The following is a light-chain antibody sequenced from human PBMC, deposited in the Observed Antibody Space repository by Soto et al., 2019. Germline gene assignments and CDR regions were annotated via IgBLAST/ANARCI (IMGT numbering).Light chain of an antibody. J-gene: IGLJ1*01. Sequence: QSALTQPASVSGSPGQSITISCTGTSSDVGGYNYVSWYQQHPGKAPKLMIYEVSNRPSGVSNRFSGSKSGNTASLTISGLQAEDEVDYYCSSYTSSFYVFGTGTKVTVL. CDR2: EVS. V-gene: IGLV2-14*01. CDR1: SSDVGGYNY. CDR3: SSYTSSFYV.